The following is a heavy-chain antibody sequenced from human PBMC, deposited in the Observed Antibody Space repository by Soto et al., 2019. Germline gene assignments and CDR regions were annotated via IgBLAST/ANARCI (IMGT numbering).Heavy chain of an antibody. CDR3: ARHRDYDILTNYRYYLLDY. V-gene: IGHV4-59*08. CDR2: IYSSGAT. CDR1: GGSLSNYY. D-gene: IGHD3-9*01. J-gene: IGHJ4*02. Sequence: SETLSLTCSVSGGSLSNYYWSWIRQPPGKGLEWIAYIYSSGATDYNPSLKSRVTISIDTSKNQFSLNLKSVTAADTAVYYCARHRDYDILTNYRYYLLDYWGQGTLVTVSS.